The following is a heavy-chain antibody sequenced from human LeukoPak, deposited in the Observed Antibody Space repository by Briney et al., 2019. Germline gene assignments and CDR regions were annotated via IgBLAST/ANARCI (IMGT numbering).Heavy chain of an antibody. CDR1: GFTFSSYS. CDR3: ARDLSGIAGYTYGRGIDY. J-gene: IGHJ4*02. CDR2: ISSSSTYI. V-gene: IGHV3-21*01. D-gene: IGHD5-18*01. Sequence: GGSLRLSCAASGFTFSSYSMNRVRQAPGKGLEWVSSISSSSTYIYYAGSVKGRFTISRDNAKTSLYLQMNSLRAEDTAVYYCARDLSGIAGYTYGRGIDYWGQGTLVTVSS.